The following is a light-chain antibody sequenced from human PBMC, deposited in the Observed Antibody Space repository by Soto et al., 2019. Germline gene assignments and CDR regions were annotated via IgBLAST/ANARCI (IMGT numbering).Light chain of an antibody. CDR3: QQRSNWPPIT. V-gene: IGKV3-11*01. Sequence: EIVLTQSPATLSLSPGERATLSCRASQSVSSYLAWYQQKPGQAPRPLIYDASNRATGIPARFSXXXXXXXXXXTISSLEPEDFAVYYCQQRSNWPPITFGQGTRLEIK. CDR1: QSVSSY. CDR2: DAS. J-gene: IGKJ5*01.